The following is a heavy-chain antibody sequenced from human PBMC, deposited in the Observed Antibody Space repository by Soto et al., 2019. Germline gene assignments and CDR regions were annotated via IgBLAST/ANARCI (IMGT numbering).Heavy chain of an antibody. V-gene: IGHV1-69*02. CDR1: GVTFNNST. CDR2: FTPILGVA. Sequence: QVQLVQSGAEVKQPGSSVKVSCKASGVTFNNSTVNWVRQAPGQGLEWMGRFTPILGVANNAQKFQGRLTLSVEKSTRTAYMDLSSLRSEDTAVYYCARPSTTATGGVEHWGQGTLVIVSS. CDR3: ARPSTTATGGVEH. D-gene: IGHD2-8*02. J-gene: IGHJ4*02.